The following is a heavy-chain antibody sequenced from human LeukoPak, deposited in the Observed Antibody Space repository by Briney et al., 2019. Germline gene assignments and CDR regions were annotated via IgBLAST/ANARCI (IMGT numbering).Heavy chain of an antibody. Sequence: GGSLRLSCAASGFTFSSYWMHWVRQAPGKGLVWVSRINSDGGSTSYADSVKGRFTISRDNAKNTLYLQMNSLRAEDTAVYYCARDPVVGAMNAHFHWFDPWGQGTLVTVSS. V-gene: IGHV3-74*01. CDR1: GFTFSSYW. CDR2: INSDGGST. J-gene: IGHJ5*02. CDR3: ARDPVVGAMNAHFHWFDP. D-gene: IGHD1-26*01.